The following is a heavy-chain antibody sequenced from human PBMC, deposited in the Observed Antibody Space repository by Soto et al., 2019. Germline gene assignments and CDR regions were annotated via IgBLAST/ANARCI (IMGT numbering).Heavy chain of an antibody. CDR3: ASEYCGGDCYSAARYGMDV. V-gene: IGHV1-3*01. J-gene: IGHJ6*02. D-gene: IGHD2-21*02. CDR1: GYTFTSYA. Sequence: ASVKVSCKASGYTFTSYAMHWVSQAPGQRLEWMGWINAGNGNTKYSQKFQGRVAITRDTSASTAYMELSSLRSEDTAVYYCASEYCGGDCYSAARYGMDVWGQGTTVTGYS. CDR2: INAGNGNT.